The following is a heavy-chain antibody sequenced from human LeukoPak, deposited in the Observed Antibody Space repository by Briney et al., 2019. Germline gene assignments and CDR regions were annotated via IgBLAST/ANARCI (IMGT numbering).Heavy chain of an antibody. V-gene: IGHV4-30-4*01. CDR1: GGSISSGDYY. CDR3: ARGDSGYYYPY. D-gene: IGHD3-22*01. CDR2: IYYSGSS. Sequence: SQTLSLTCTVSGGSISSGDYYWSWIRQPPGKGLEWVGYIYYSGSSYYNPSLKSRVTISVDTSKNQFSLKLSSVTAADTAVYYCARGDSGYYYPYWGQGTLVTVFS. J-gene: IGHJ4*02.